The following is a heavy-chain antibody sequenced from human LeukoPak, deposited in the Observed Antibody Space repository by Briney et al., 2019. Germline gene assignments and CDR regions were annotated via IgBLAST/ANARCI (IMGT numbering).Heavy chain of an antibody. Sequence: ASVKVSCKASGYTFTSYGISWVRQAPGQGLEWMGWNSAYNGNTNYAQKLQGRVTMTTDTSTSTAYMELRSLRSDDTAVYYCARRPYGDGSSYYYYYYMDGWGKGTTVTISS. V-gene: IGHV1-18*01. CDR2: NSAYNGNT. D-gene: IGHD5-24*01. CDR1: GYTFTSYG. J-gene: IGHJ6*03. CDR3: ARRPYGDGSSYYYYYYMDG.